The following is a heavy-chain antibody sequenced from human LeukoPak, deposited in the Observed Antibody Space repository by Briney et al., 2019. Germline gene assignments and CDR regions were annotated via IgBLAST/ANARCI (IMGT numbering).Heavy chain of an antibody. V-gene: IGHV1-18*01. CDR3: ARVGAPYYYDSSGYSY. J-gene: IGHJ4*02. D-gene: IGHD3-22*01. Sequence: GASVKVSCKASGYTFSSYNINWVRQAPGQGLEWMGWISAYNGNTNYAQKLQGRVTMTTDTSTSTAYMELRSLRSDDTAVYYCARVGAPYYYDSSGYSYWGQGTLVTVSS. CDR2: ISAYNGNT. CDR1: GYTFSSYN.